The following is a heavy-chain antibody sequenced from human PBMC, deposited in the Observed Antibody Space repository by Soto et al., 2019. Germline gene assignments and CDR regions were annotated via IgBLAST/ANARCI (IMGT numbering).Heavy chain of an antibody. V-gene: IGHV4-39*01. CDR2: IYYSGST. CDR1: GGSISSSSYY. Sequence: QLQLQESGPGLVKPSETLSLTCTVSGGSISSSSYYWGWIRQPPGKGLEWIGSIYYSGSTYYNPSLKSRVTISVDTSKNQFSLKLSSVTAADTAVYYCARREGGSWSSAEYFQHWGQGTLVTVSS. CDR3: ARREGGSWSSAEYFQH. J-gene: IGHJ1*01. D-gene: IGHD6-13*01.